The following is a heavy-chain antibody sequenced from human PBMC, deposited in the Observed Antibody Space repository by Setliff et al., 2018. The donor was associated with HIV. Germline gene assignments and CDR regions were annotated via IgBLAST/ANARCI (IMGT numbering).Heavy chain of an antibody. D-gene: IGHD3-10*01. Sequence: ASVKVSCQDSGYTFTGHYLHWVQQAPGQGLEWLGWVNPNSGDAIYAQNFQGRVTMTRDTSINAAYMELRGLRSDDTAVYYCARNFGLSPSGKYYYYYGIDIWGQGTTVTVSS. V-gene: IGHV1-2*02. CDR1: GYTFTGHY. CDR2: VNPNSGDA. CDR3: ARNFGLSPSGKYYYYYGIDI. J-gene: IGHJ6*02.